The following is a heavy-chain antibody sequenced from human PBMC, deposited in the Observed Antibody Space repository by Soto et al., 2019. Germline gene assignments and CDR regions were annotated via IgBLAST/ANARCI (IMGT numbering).Heavy chain of an antibody. J-gene: IGHJ3*02. CDR3: AHSATVSDAFDI. D-gene: IGHD2-15*01. V-gene: IGHV2-5*02. Sequence: QITLKESGHTLVKPTQTLTLTCTFSGFSLRISGVGVGWIRQPPGKALEWLALIYWDDAKRYSPSLKSRLTITTDTTKNPVVLTMTNIDPVDTATYSCAHSATVSDAFDIWGQATMLTVSS. CDR2: IYWDDAK. CDR1: GFSLRISGVG.